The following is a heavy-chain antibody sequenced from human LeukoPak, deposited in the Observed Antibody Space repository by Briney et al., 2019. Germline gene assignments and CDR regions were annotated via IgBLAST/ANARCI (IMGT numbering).Heavy chain of an antibody. CDR1: GFTFSSYG. J-gene: IGHJ6*02. CDR3: ARDHSYFGSGSYSTYYYYGMDV. V-gene: IGHV3-30*02. D-gene: IGHD3-10*01. CDR2: IRYDGSNK. Sequence: GGSLRLSCAASGFTFSSYGMHWVRQAPGKGLEWVAFIRYDGSNKYFADSVKGRFTISRDNSKNTLYLQMNSLRAEDTAVYYCARDHSYFGSGSYSTYYYYGMDVWGQGTTVTVSS.